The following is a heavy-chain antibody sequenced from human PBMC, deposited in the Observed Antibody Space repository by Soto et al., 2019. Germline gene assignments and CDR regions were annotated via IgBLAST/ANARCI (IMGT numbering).Heavy chain of an antibody. CDR1: GFTFSSYS. D-gene: IGHD4-17*01. V-gene: IGHV3-21*01. Sequence: PGGSLRLSCAASGFTFSSYSMNWVRQAPGKGLEWVSSISSSSSYIYYADSVKGRFTISRDNAKNSLYLQMNSLRAEDTAVYYCARDSRTYGDKTDYWGQGTLVTVSS. CDR2: ISSSSSYI. CDR3: ARDSRTYGDKTDY. J-gene: IGHJ4*02.